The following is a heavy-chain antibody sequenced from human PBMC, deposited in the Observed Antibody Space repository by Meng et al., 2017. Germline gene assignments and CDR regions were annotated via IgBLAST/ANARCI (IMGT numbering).Heavy chain of an antibody. D-gene: IGHD2-8*02. CDR3: ARDLVMGGEWAFDY. CDR1: GGSISSSSYY. CDR2: IYYSGST. V-gene: IGHV4-39*07. Sequence: SETLSLTCTVSGGSISSSSYYWGWIRQPPGKGLEWIGSIYYSGSTYYNPSLKSRVTISVDTSKNQFSLNLSSVTATDTAVYYCARDLVMGGEWAFDYWGQGKLVIVSS. J-gene: IGHJ4*02.